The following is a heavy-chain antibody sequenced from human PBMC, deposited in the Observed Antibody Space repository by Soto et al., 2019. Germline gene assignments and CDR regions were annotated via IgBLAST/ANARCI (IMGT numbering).Heavy chain of an antibody. V-gene: IGHV4-39*02. Sequence: PSETLSLTCTVSGGSISSSSYYWGWIRQPPGKGLEWIGSIYYSGSTYYNPSLKSRVTISVDTSKNQFSLKLSSVTAADTAVYYCAREKYDFWSGYYYYYGMDVWGQGTTVTVSS. D-gene: IGHD3-3*01. CDR1: GGSISSSSYY. CDR2: IYYSGST. CDR3: AREKYDFWSGYYYYYGMDV. J-gene: IGHJ6*02.